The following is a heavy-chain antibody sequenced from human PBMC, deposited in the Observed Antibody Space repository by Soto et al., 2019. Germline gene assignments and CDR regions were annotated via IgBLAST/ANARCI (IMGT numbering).Heavy chain of an antibody. CDR3: ARIRETVDIVATSVSYYFDY. CDR1: RFSLSNARMG. CDR2: IFSNDEK. Sequence: CSASRFSLSNARMGVSWIRQPPGKALEWLAHIFSNDEKSYSTSLKSRLTISKDTSKSQVVLTMTNMDPVDTATYYCARIRETVDIVATSVSYYFDYWGQGTLVTVSP. V-gene: IGHV2-26*01. D-gene: IGHD5-12*01. J-gene: IGHJ4*02.